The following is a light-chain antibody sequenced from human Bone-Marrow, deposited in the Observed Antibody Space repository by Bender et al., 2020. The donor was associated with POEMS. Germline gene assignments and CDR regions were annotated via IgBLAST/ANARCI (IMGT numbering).Light chain of an antibody. Sequence: QSALTQPASVSGSPGQSITLSCTGTTSDVGRYDYVSWYQQHPGKAPKLIIFGVTYRPSGVSDRFSGSKSGSTASLTVSGLQAEDEADYYCSSFTGINNPVVFGGGTKLTVL. CDR3: SSFTGINNPVV. V-gene: IGLV2-14*03. CDR1: TSDVGRYDY. CDR2: GVT. J-gene: IGLJ2*01.